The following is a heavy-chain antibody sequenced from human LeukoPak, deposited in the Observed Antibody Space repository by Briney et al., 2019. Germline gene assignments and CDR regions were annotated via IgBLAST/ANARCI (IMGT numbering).Heavy chain of an antibody. Sequence: PSETLSLTCTVSGDSISSYYWSWIRQPPGKGLEWIWYIHDSGSTNYNPSLKTRVTISVDTSRNQFSLKLRSVTAADTAVYYCAREKGAIGGEFDCWGQGTLVTVS. J-gene: IGHJ4*02. V-gene: IGHV4-59*01. CDR2: IHDSGST. D-gene: IGHD3-10*01. CDR3: AREKGAIGGEFDC. CDR1: GDSISSYY.